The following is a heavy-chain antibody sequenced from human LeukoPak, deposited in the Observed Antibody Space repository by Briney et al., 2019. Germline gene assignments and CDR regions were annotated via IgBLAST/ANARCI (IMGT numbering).Heavy chain of an antibody. D-gene: IGHD6-6*01. CDR2: INHSGST. J-gene: IGHJ3*02. Sequence: PSETLSLTCAVYGGSFSGYYWSWIRQPPGKGLEWIGEINHSGSTNYNPSLKSRVTISVDTSKNQFSLKLSSVTAADTAVYYCARQYSSSSEVEAFDIWGQGTMVTVSS. CDR3: ARQYSSSSEVEAFDI. V-gene: IGHV4-34*01. CDR1: GGSFSGYY.